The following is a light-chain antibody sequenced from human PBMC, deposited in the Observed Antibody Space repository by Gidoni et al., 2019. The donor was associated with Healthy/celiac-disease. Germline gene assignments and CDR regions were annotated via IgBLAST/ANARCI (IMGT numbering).Light chain of an antibody. CDR1: QSISSY. Sequence: EIQMNQSPSSLSASVGDRVTITGRASQSISSYLNWYQQKPGKAPKLLIYAASSLQSGVPSRFSGSGSGTDFTLTISSLQPEDFATYYCQQSYTFGPGTKVDIK. CDR2: AAS. V-gene: IGKV1-39*01. J-gene: IGKJ3*01. CDR3: QQSYT.